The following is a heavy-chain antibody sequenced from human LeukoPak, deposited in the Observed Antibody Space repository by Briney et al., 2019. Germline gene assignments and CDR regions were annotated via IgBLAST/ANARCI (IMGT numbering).Heavy chain of an antibody. V-gene: IGHV4-61*02. CDR1: GGSISSGSYY. CDR2: IYTSGST. D-gene: IGHD6-19*01. CDR3: ARDYGGAVAD. J-gene: IGHJ4*02. Sequence: SETLSLTCTVSGGSISSGSYYWSWLRPPAGKGLEWIGRIYTSGSTNYNPSLKSRVTISVDTSKNQFSLKLSSVTAADTAVYYCARDYGGAVADWGQGTLVTVSS.